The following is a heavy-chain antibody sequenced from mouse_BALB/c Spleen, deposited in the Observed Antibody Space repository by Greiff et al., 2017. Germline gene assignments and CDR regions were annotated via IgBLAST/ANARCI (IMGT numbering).Heavy chain of an antibody. CDR1: GFNIKDTY. V-gene: IGHV14-3*02. J-gene: IGHJ3*01. D-gene: IGHD4-1*01. CDR3: ASGDWDAWFAY. Sequence: VQLKQSGAELVKPGASVKLSCTASGFNIKDTYMHWVKQRPEQGLEWIGRIDPANGNTKYDPKFQGKATITADTSSNTAYLQLSSLTSEDTAVYYCASGDWDAWFAYWGQGTLVTVSA. CDR2: IDPANGNT.